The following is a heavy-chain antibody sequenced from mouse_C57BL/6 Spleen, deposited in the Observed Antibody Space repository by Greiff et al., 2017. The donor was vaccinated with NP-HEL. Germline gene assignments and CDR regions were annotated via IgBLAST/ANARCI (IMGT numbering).Heavy chain of an antibody. J-gene: IGHJ4*01. CDR1: GYSITSGYY. CDR2: ISYDGSN. Sequence: EVQLQQSGPGLVKPSQSLSLTCSVTGYSITSGYYWNWIRQFPGNKLEWMGYISYDGSNNYNPSLKNRISITRDTSKNQFFLKLNSVTTEDTATYYCASGSSYVDYWGQGTSVTVSS. V-gene: IGHV3-6*01. CDR3: ASGSSYVDY. D-gene: IGHD1-1*01.